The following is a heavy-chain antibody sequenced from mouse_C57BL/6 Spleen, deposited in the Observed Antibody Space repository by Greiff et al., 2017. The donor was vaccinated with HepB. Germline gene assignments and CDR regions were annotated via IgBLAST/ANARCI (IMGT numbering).Heavy chain of an antibody. D-gene: IGHD2-4*01. V-gene: IGHV2-6-1*01. CDR1: GFSLTSYG. CDR3: ARQGDYDGGFFAY. CDR2: IWSDGST. J-gene: IGHJ3*01. Sequence: VQLKESGPGLVAPSQSLSITCTVSGFSLTSYGVHWVRQPPGKGLEWLVVIWSDGSTTYNSALKSRLSISKDNSKSQVFLKMNSRQTDDTAMYYCARQGDYDGGFFAYWGQGTLVTVSA.